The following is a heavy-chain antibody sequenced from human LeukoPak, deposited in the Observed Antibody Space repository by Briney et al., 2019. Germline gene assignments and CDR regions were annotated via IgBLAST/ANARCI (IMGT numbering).Heavy chain of an antibody. CDR3: ARDDILTGLDAFDI. CDR2: ISSSSSYI. V-gene: IGHV3-21*01. D-gene: IGHD3-9*01. J-gene: IGHJ3*02. Sequence: GGSLRLSCAASGFTFSSYSMNWVRQAPGKGLEWVSSISSSSSYIYYADSVKGRFTISRDNAKNSLYLQMNSLRAEDTAVYYCARDDILTGLDAFDIWGQGTTVTVSS. CDR1: GFTFSSYS.